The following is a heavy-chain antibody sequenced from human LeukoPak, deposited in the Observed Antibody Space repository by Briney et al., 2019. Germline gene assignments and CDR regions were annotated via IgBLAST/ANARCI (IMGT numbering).Heavy chain of an antibody. CDR2: IIPIFGTA. CDR3: ASWYSETGLDY. Sequence: SVKVSCKASGGTFSSYAISWVRQAPGQGLEWMGGIIPIFGTANYAQKFQGRVTITADESTSTAYMELSSLRSDDTAVYYCASWYSETGLDYWGQGTLVTVSS. V-gene: IGHV1-69*01. D-gene: IGHD2-21*01. CDR1: GGTFSSYA. J-gene: IGHJ4*02.